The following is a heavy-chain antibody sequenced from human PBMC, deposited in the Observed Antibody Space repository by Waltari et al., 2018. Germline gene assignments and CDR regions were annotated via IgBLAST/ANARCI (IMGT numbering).Heavy chain of an antibody. J-gene: IGHJ4*02. Sequence: EVQLVQSGAEVKKPGESLKISCKGSGYSFTSYWIGWVRQMPGKGLEWMGISYPGDSETRYSPSFQGQVTISADKSTSTAYMELSSLRSEDTAVYYCARSPKAAIPPPAYYFDYWGQGTLVTVSS. CDR3: ARSPKAAIPPPAYYFDY. D-gene: IGHD6-25*01. CDR1: GYSFTSYW. CDR2: SYPGDSET. V-gene: IGHV5-51*03.